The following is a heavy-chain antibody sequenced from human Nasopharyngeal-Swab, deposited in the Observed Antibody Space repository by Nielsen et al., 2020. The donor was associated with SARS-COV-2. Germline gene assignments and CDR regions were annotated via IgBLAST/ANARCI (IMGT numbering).Heavy chain of an antibody. Sequence: WVRQAPGQGLEWMGWINTNTGNPTYAQGFTGQFVFSLDTSVSTAYLQISSLKAEDTAVYYCARPNMTTNYGMDVWGQGTTVTVSS. CDR3: ARPNMTTNYGMDV. D-gene: IGHD2-8*01. J-gene: IGHJ6*02. V-gene: IGHV7-4-1*02. CDR2: INTNTGNP.